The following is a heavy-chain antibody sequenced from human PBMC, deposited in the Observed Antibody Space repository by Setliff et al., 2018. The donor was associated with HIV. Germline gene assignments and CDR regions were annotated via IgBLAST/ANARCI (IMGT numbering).Heavy chain of an antibody. D-gene: IGHD3-22*01. J-gene: IGHJ3*02. V-gene: IGHV5-10-1*01. CDR3: ASSYYYDSSGSDDAFDI. CDR2: IDPSDSYT. Sequence: PGESLKISCKGSGYSFTSYWISWVRQMPGKGLEWMGRIDPSDSYTNYSPSFQGHVTISVDRSITTAYVQWSSLKASDTAMYYCASSYYYDSSGSDDAFDIWGQGTMVTVSS. CDR1: GYSFTSYW.